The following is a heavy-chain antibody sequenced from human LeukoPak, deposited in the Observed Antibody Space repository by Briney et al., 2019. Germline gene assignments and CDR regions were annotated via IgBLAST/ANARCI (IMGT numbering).Heavy chain of an antibody. CDR1: GFTFSSYS. Sequence: GSLRPSCAASGFTFSSYSMNWVRQAPGKGLEWVSSISSSSSYIYYADSVKGRFTISRDNAKNSLYLQMNSLRAEDTAVYYCARGRQQLPFDYWGQGTLVTVSS. CDR2: ISSSSSYI. J-gene: IGHJ4*02. CDR3: ARGRQQLPFDY. D-gene: IGHD6-13*01. V-gene: IGHV3-21*01.